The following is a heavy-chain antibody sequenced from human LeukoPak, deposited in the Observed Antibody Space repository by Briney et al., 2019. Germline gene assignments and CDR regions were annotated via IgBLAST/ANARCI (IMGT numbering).Heavy chain of an antibody. J-gene: IGHJ6*02. CDR1: GGSISSYY. V-gene: IGHV4-59*08. CDR2: IYYSGST. Sequence: SETLSLTCTVSGGSISSYYWSWIRQPPGKGLEWIGYIYYSGSTNYNPSLMSRVTISVDTSKNQFSLKLSSVTAADTAVYYCARLENHYGMDVWGQGTTVTVSS. D-gene: IGHD2/OR15-2a*01. CDR3: ARLENHYGMDV.